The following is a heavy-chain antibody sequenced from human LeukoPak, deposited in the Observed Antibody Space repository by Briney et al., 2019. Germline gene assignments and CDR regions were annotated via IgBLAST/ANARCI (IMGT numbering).Heavy chain of an antibody. D-gene: IGHD5-24*01. J-gene: IGHJ4*02. CDR1: GFTFNEYN. CDR2: ILSGSGNI. Sequence: GGSLRLSCATSGFTFNEYNMNWVRQAPGKGLEWVSSILSGSGNIYYADSVKGRFTISRDNSKNTLYLQMNSLRAEDTAVYYCARGAGYNYPYYFDYWGQGTLVTVSS. V-gene: IGHV3-21*04. CDR3: ARGAGYNYPYYFDY.